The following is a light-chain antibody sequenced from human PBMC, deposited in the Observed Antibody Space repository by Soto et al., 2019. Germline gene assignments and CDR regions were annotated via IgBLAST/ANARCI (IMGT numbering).Light chain of an antibody. CDR2: DNS. Sequence: QSVLTQPPSASGTPGQRVTISCSGSSSNIGDNSVNWYQQVQGTAPKLLIYDNSQRPSGVPDRFSGSKSGTSASLAISGLQSEDEADYYCAAWDTSLKGMFGGGTKLTVL. CDR1: SSNIGDNS. J-gene: IGLJ3*02. V-gene: IGLV1-44*01. CDR3: AAWDTSLKGM.